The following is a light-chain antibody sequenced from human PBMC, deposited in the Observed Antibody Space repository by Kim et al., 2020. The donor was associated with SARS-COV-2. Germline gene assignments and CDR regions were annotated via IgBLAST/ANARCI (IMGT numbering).Light chain of an antibody. CDR3: QAWDSSTGV. V-gene: IGLV3-1*01. J-gene: IGLJ3*02. Sequence: VSPVQTASITCSGDKLGDKYACWYQQKPGQSPVLVIYQDSKRPSGIPERFSGSNSGNTATLTISGTQAMDEADYYCQAWDSSTGVFGGGTQLTVL. CDR2: QDS. CDR1: KLGDKY.